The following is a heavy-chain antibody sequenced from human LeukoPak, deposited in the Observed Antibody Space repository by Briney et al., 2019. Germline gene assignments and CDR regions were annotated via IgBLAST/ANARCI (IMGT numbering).Heavy chain of an antibody. CDR1: GFTFSRYA. D-gene: IGHD6-6*01. J-gene: IGHJ6*03. V-gene: IGHV3-30-3*01. Sequence: PGGSLRLSCAASGFTFSRYALHWVRQAPGKGLEWVAVISYDGDNKYYTDSVKGRFTISRDNSKNTLYLQMNSLRGEDTAVYYCAKGFEYSSPPDYYYYMDVWGQGTTATVSS. CDR2: ISYDGDNK. CDR3: AKGFEYSSPPDYYYYMDV.